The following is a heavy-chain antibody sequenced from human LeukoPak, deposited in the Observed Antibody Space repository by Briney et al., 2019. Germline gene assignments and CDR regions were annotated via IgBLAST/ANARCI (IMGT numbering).Heavy chain of an antibody. J-gene: IGHJ4*02. D-gene: IGHD1-1*01. CDR1: GVSIRSYY. CDR3: ARRTSGSYYFDF. Sequence: SETLSLTCTVSGVSIRSYYWSWIRQPPGKGLEWIGNIYYSGSTDYNPALKRRVTMPMDTSRGQFSLKLSSMTAADTAVYYCARRTSGSYYFDFWGQGALVTVSS. V-gene: IGHV4-59*08. CDR2: IYYSGST.